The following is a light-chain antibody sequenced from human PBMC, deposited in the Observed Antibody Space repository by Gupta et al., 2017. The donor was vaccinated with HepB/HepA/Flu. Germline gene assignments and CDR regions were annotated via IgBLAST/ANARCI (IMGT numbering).Light chain of an antibody. Sequence: EIMLTPSPGTLSLSPGERATLSCRASQSVSNRYLAWYQQKPGQAPRLLIYGAFSRATGIQDRFSGSGSETDFTIIIIRLEAEDFAVYYCQQYGNSPVTCGGGTKVEI. CDR2: GAF. J-gene: IGKJ4*01. CDR1: QSVSNRY. CDR3: QQYGNSPVT. V-gene: IGKV3-20*01.